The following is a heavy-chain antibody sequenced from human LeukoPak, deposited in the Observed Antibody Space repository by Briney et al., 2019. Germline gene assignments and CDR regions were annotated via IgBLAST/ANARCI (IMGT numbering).Heavy chain of an antibody. CDR2: TSSDGTVK. CDR3: ARDPVPAAARHFDY. J-gene: IGHJ4*01. V-gene: IGHV3-30-3*01. Sequence: GRSLRLSCAASGFTFSTYAMHWVRQAPGKGLEWVAVTSSDGTVKYYPDSVKGRFTISRDNSKNTLYLQVNSLRPEDTGVYYCARDPVPAAARHFDYWDQGTLVTVSS. D-gene: IGHD2-2*01. CDR1: GFTFSTYA.